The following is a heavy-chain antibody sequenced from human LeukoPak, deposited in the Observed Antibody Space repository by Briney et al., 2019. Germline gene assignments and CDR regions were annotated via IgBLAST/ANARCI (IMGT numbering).Heavy chain of an antibody. V-gene: IGHV4-34*01. CDR3: ARHRNAYYYYGMDV. CDR2: INHSGST. J-gene: IGHJ6*02. CDR1: GGSFSGYY. Sequence: SETLSLTCAVYGGSFSGYYWSWIRQPPGKGLDWIGEINHSGSTNYNPSLKRRVTISVDTSKHQFSLKLSSVTAADTAVYYCARHRNAYYYYGMDVWGQGTTVTVSS.